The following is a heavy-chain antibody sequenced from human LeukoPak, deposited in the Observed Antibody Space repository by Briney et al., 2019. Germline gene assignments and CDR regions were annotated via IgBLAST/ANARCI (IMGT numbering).Heavy chain of an antibody. V-gene: IGHV3-21*01. Sequence: KPGGSLRLSCAASGFTFSNYSMNWLRPPPGKGLEWVSSISSSSSYIYYADSVKGRFTISRDNAKNSLYLQMNSLRAEDTAVYYCARRRYFDYWGQGTLVTVSP. CDR1: GFTFSNYS. J-gene: IGHJ4*02. CDR3: ARRRYFDY. CDR2: ISSSSSYI.